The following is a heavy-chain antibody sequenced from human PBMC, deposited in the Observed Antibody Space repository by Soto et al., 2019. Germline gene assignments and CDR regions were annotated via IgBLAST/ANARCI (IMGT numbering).Heavy chain of an antibody. D-gene: IGHD2-21*02. CDR1: GFTFDDYA. CDR2: ISWNSGSI. Sequence: EVQLVESGGGLVQPGRSLRLSCAASGFTFDDYAMHWVRQAPGKGLEWVAGISWNSGSIGYADSGKGRFALSRDNAKNSLYLQMNSLRAEDKALYYCVKDGEVTLEYFQHWGQGTLVTVSS. J-gene: IGHJ1*01. V-gene: IGHV3-9*01. CDR3: VKDGEVTLEYFQH.